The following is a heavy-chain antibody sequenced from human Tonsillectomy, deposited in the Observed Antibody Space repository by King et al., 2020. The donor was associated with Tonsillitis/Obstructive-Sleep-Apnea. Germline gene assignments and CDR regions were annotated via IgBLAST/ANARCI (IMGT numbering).Heavy chain of an antibody. V-gene: IGHV7-4-1*02. CDR3: ARDYDFWSGSNWYFDL. Sequence: VQLVESGSELKKPGASVKVSCKASGYTCTSYAMNWVRQAPGQGLEWMGWINTNTGNPTYAQGFTGWFVFSLDTSVSTAYLQISSLKAEDTAVYYCARDYDFWSGSNWYFDLWGRGTLVTVSS. CDR2: INTNTGNP. J-gene: IGHJ2*01. CDR1: GYTCTSYA. D-gene: IGHD3-3*01.